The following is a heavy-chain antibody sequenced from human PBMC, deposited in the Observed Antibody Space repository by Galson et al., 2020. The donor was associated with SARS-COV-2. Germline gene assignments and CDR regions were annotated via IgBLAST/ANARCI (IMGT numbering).Heavy chain of an antibody. CDR1: GGTFSSYA. CDR3: AREGRDGYNYNYYYGMDV. CDR2: IIPILGIA. Sequence: SVKVSCQASGGTFSSYAISWVRQAPGQGLEWMGGIIPILGIANYAQKFQGRVTITADKSTSTAYMELSSLRSEDTAVYYCAREGRDGYNYNYYYGMDVWGQGTTVTVSS. J-gene: IGHJ6*02. V-gene: IGHV1-69*10. D-gene: IGHD5-12*01.